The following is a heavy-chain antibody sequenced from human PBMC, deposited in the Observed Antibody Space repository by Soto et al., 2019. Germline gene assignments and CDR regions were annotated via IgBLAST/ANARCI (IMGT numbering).Heavy chain of an antibody. CDR1: GFTFSTFS. CDR3: ARAFLWVGY. J-gene: IGHJ4*02. D-gene: IGHD2-21*01. Sequence: EVQLVESGGGLVQPGGSLRLSCAASGFTFSTFSMHWVRQSPGKGLEWISYISSSGSTKYYADSAKGRFTISRDNAKNSLNLQMNSLRAEDTAVYYCARAFLWVGYWGQGALVTVSS. CDR2: ISSSGSTK. V-gene: IGHV3-48*01.